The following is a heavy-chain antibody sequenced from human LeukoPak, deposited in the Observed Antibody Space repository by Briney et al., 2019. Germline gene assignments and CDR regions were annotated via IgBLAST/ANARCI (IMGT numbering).Heavy chain of an antibody. V-gene: IGHV4-59*02. CDR2: IYYTGST. Sequence: SETLSLTCTISGGSVSDYYWSWIRQSPGKGLEWIGYIYYTGSTTYNPSLKSRVTMSADTSKNQFSLNLNSVTAADTAVYYCARDREQQLVRFYNAFDIWGQGTMVTVSS. CDR3: ARDREQQLVRFYNAFDI. CDR1: GGSVSDYY. J-gene: IGHJ3*02. D-gene: IGHD6-13*01.